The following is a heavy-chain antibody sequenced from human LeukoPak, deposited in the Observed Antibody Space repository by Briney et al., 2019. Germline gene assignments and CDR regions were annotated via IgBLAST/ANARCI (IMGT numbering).Heavy chain of an antibody. CDR1: GGSFSGYY. J-gene: IGHJ6*03. CDR2: INHSGST. Sequence: PSETLSLTCAVYGGSFSGYYWSWIRQPPGKGLEWIGEINHSGSTYYNPSLKSRVTISVDTSKNQFSLKLSSVTAADTAVYYCARHLPYYPQYYMDVWGKGTTVTVSS. CDR3: ARHLPYYPQYYMDV. V-gene: IGHV4-34*01. D-gene: IGHD2/OR15-2a*01.